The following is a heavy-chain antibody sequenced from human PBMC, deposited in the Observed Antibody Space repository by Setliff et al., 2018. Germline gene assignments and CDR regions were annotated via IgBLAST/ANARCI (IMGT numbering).Heavy chain of an antibody. CDR2: FDPEDGET. CDR3: ATYNVLRFLEWHYAFDI. D-gene: IGHD3-3*01. J-gene: IGHJ3*02. V-gene: IGHV1-24*01. CDR1: GYTLTELS. Sequence: ASVKVSCKVSGYTLTELSMHWVRQAPGKGLEWMGGFDPEDGETIYAQKFQGRVTMTEDTSTDTAYMELSSLRSEDTAVYYCATYNVLRFLEWHYAFDIWGQGTMVTVSS.